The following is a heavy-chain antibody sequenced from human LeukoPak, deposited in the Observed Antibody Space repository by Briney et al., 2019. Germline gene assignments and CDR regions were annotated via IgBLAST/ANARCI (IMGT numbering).Heavy chain of an antibody. V-gene: IGHV3-21*01. CDR2: ISSSSSYI. Sequence: KSGGSLRLSCAASGFTFSSYSMNWVRQAPGKGLEWVSSISSSSSYIYYADSVKGRFTISRDNAKDSLYLQMNSLRAEDTAVYYCARQWLVPFDYWGQGTLVTVSS. CDR1: GFTFSSYS. J-gene: IGHJ4*02. CDR3: ARQWLVPFDY. D-gene: IGHD6-19*01.